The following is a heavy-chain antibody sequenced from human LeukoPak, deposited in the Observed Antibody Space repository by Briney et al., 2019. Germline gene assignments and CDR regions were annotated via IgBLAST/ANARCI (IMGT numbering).Heavy chain of an antibody. CDR1: GFTFSSYA. CDR2: ISYDGSNK. J-gene: IGHJ6*03. Sequence: GGSLRLSCAASGFTFSSYAMHWVRQAPGKGLEWVAVISYDGSNKYYADSVKGRFTISRDNSKNTLYLQMNSLRAEDTALYYCASKYYYYYMDVWGKGTTVTVSS. V-gene: IGHV3-30-3*01. CDR3: ASKYYYYYMDV.